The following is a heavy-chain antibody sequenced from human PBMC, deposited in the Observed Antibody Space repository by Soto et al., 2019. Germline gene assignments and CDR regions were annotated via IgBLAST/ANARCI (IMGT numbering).Heavy chain of an antibody. CDR2: IWYDGSNK. CDR1: GFTFSSYG. V-gene: IGHV3-33*01. D-gene: IGHD6-13*01. Sequence: QVQLVESGGGVVQPGRSLRLSCVASGFTFSSYGMHWVRQAPGKGLEWVAVIWYDGSNKYYADSVKGRFTISRDNSKNTLYLQMNSLRAEDTAVYYCAREVPAAEFDYWGQGTLVTVSS. J-gene: IGHJ4*02. CDR3: AREVPAAEFDY.